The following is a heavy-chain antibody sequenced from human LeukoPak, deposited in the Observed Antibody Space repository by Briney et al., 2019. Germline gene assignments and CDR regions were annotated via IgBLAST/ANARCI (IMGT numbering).Heavy chain of an antibody. CDR3: ARIYYYGSGSYRGAFDP. D-gene: IGHD3-10*01. V-gene: IGHV1-18*01. Sequence: GASVKVSCKTSGYIFTTYGISWVRQAPGQGLEWMGWISAYIGNTNYAQKLQGRVTMTTDTSTSTAYMELRSLRSDDTAVYYCARIYYYGSGSYRGAFDPWGQGTLVTVSS. CDR1: GYIFTTYG. J-gene: IGHJ5*02. CDR2: ISAYIGNT.